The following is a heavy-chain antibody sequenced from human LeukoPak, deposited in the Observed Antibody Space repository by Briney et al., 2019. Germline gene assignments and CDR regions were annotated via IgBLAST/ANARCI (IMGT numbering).Heavy chain of an antibody. CDR2: MNPNSGNT. CDR3: ARRYCSSTSCYPRAYWFDP. D-gene: IGHD2-2*01. V-gene: IGHV1-8*03. CDR1: GYTFTSYD. J-gene: IGHJ5*02. Sequence: ASVKVSCKASGYTFTSYDINWVRQATGQGLEWMGWMNPNSGNTGYAQKFQGRVTITRNTSISTAYMELSSLRSEDTAVYYCARRYCSSTSCYPRAYWFDPWGQGTLVTASS.